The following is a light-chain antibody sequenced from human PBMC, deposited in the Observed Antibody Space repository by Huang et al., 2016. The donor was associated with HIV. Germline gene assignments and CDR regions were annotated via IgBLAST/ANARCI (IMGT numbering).Light chain of an antibody. Sequence: DIQMTQSPSSLSASVGDRVTITCRASQGISNSLAWYQQKPGKAPKLLLFATSRVESGVPSRCSGRGSGTDYTLTISSLQPEDLATYYWQQYYSTPTFGQGTKVEIK. CDR3: QQYYSTPT. V-gene: IGKV1-NL1*01. CDR2: ATS. J-gene: IGKJ1*01. CDR1: QGISNS.